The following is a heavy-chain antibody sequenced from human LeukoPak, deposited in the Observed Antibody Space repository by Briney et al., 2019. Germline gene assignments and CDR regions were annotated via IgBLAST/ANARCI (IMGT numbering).Heavy chain of an antibody. J-gene: IGHJ4*02. V-gene: IGHV3-30*02. D-gene: IGHD6-19*01. Sequence: GGSLRLSCAASGFTFSSYGMHWVRQAPGKGLEWVAFIRYDGSNKYYADSVKGRFTISRDNSKNTLYLQMNNLRAEDTAVYYCAKEIIAVAGPGDYWGQGTLVTVSS. CDR3: AKEIIAVAGPGDY. CDR1: GFTFSSYG. CDR2: IRYDGSNK.